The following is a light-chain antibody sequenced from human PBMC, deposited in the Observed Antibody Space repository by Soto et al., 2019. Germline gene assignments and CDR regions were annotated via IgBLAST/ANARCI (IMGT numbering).Light chain of an antibody. CDR2: EVS. CDR1: SSDVGGYNY. CDR3: NAYSSSSTPSWV. J-gene: IGLJ3*02. Sequence: QSALTQPASVSGSPGQSITISCTGTSSDVGGYNYVSWYQQHPGKAPKLMIYEVSNRPSGVSNRLSGSKSGNTASLTISGLQAEDEAEDYGNAYSSSSTPSWVFGGWTKLT. V-gene: IGLV2-14*01.